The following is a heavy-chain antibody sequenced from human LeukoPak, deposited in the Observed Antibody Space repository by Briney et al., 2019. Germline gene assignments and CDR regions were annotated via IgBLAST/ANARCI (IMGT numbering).Heavy chain of an antibody. V-gene: IGHV1-69*04. J-gene: IGHJ4*02. CDR1: GGTFCSYA. CDR3: ARVDGSGSYWAYYFDY. Sequence: GASVKVSCKASGGTFCSYAISWVRQAPGQGLEWMGRIIPILGIANYAQKFQGRVTITADKSTSTAYMELSSLRSEDTAVYYCARVDGSGSYWAYYFDYWGQGTLVTVSS. D-gene: IGHD3-10*01. CDR2: IIPILGIA.